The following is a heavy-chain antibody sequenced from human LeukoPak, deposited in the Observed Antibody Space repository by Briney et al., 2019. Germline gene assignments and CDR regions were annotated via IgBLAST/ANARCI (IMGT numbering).Heavy chain of an antibody. J-gene: IGHJ4*02. CDR2: IYYSGST. Sequence: PSETLSLTCTVSGGSISSGDYYWSWIRQPPGKGLEWIGYIYYSGSTYYNPSLKSRVTISVGTSKNQFSLKLSSVTAADTAVYYCARIGDYNLRDYWGQGTLSPSPQ. CDR1: GGSISSGDYY. D-gene: IGHD5-24*01. CDR3: ARIGDYNLRDY. V-gene: IGHV4-30-4*08.